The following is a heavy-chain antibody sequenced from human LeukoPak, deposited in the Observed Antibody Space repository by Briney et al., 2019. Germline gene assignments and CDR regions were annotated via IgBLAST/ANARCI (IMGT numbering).Heavy chain of an antibody. CDR1: GFTFSSYA. D-gene: IGHD3-3*01. J-gene: IGHJ4*02. CDR2: ISYDGSNK. CDR3: ARGMDVLRFLEWLGDIDY. Sequence: GGSLRFSCAASGFTFSSYAMHWVRQAPGKGLEWVAVISYDGSNKYYADSVKGRFTISRDNSKNTLYLQMNSLRAEDTAVYYCARGMDVLRFLEWLGDIDYWGRGTLVTVSS. V-gene: IGHV3-30-3*01.